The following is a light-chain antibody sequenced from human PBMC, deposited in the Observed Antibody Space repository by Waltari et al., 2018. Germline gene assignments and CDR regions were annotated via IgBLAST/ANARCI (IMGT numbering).Light chain of an antibody. J-gene: IGLJ3*02. V-gene: IGLV2-23*02. CDR1: SSDVWAYYL. CDR2: EVS. CDR3: CSYAGSSTWV. Sequence: QSALNQPASVSGSPGQSITISCTGTSSDVWAYYLVSWYQQHPGKAPKLLFYEVSKRASGVSNRFSGSKTGNTASLTISELQAEDEAAYYCCSYAGSSTWVFGGGTKLTVL.